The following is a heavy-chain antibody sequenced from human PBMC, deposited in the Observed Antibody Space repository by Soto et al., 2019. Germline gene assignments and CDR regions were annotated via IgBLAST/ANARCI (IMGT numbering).Heavy chain of an antibody. CDR1: GGSISSGGYS. Sequence: SETLSLTCAVSGGSISSGGYSWSWIRQPPGKGLEWIGYIYHSGSTYYNPSLKSRVTISVDRSKNQFSLKLSSVTAADTAVYYCARASLYYDFWSGYPSFGWFDPWGQGTLVTVPQ. D-gene: IGHD3-3*01. V-gene: IGHV4-30-2*01. J-gene: IGHJ5*02. CDR2: IYHSGST. CDR3: ARASLYYDFWSGYPSFGWFDP.